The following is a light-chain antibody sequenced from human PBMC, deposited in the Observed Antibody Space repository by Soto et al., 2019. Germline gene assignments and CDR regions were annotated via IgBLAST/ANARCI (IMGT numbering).Light chain of an antibody. J-gene: IGLJ3*02. CDR2: AVS. Sequence: QSVLTQPRSVSGSPGQSVTISCTGTSSDVGGYDFISWYQHHPGKAPKLMIYAVSQRPSGVPDRFSGSKSGNTTSLTISGLQAEDEGDFFCCSYAGNGAWVFGGGTKLTVL. CDR3: CSYAGNGAWV. CDR1: SSDVGGYDF. V-gene: IGLV2-11*01.